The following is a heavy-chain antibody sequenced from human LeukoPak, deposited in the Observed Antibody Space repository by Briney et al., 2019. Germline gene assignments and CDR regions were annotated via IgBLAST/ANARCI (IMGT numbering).Heavy chain of an antibody. D-gene: IGHD6-6*01. Sequence: GGSLRLSCAASGFTFSSYSMNWVRQAPGKGLEWVSSISSSSSYIYYADSVKGRFTISRDNAKNSLYLQMNSLRAEDTAVYYCARDRDSSSSTSYCFDYWGQGTLVTVSS. V-gene: IGHV3-21*01. CDR3: ARDRDSSSSTSYCFDY. CDR1: GFTFSSYS. J-gene: IGHJ4*02. CDR2: ISSSSSYI.